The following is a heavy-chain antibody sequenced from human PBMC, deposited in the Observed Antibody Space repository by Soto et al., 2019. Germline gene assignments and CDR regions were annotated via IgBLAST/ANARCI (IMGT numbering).Heavy chain of an antibody. Sequence: GGSLRLSCAASGFTFSSYGMHWVRQAPGKGLEWVAVISYDGSNKYYADSVKGRFTISRDNSKNTLYLQMNSLRAEDTAVYYCAKVITARPLGEYFQHWGQGTLVTVSS. CDR3: AKVITARPLGEYFQH. D-gene: IGHD6-6*01. CDR2: ISYDGSNK. V-gene: IGHV3-30*18. J-gene: IGHJ1*01. CDR1: GFTFSSYG.